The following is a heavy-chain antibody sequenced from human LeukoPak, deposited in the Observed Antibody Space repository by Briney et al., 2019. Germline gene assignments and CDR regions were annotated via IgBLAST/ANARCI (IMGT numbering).Heavy chain of an antibody. J-gene: IGHJ4*02. CDR3: ARDKYYDILTGYVDY. CDR1: GFTFSTYW. Sequence: GGSLRLSCAASGFTFSTYWMSWVRQAPGKGLEWVANIKQDGSEKYYVDSVKGRFTISRDNAKNSLYLQMNSLRAEDTAVYYCARDKYYDILTGYVDYWGQGTLVTVSS. V-gene: IGHV3-7*04. D-gene: IGHD3-9*01. CDR2: IKQDGSEK.